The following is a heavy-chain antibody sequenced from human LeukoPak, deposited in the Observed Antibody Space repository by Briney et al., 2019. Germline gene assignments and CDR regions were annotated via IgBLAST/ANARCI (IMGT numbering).Heavy chain of an antibody. CDR3: AKGSGWYV. CDR1: GFTFSSSS. Sequence: GGSLRLSCAASGFTFSSSSMSWVRQAPGKGLEWVSVISGSGGSTDYADSVKGRFTISRDNSKNTLYLQTNSLRAEDTAVYYCAKGSGWYVWGQGTLVTVSS. D-gene: IGHD6-19*01. J-gene: IGHJ4*02. CDR2: ISGSGGST. V-gene: IGHV3-23*01.